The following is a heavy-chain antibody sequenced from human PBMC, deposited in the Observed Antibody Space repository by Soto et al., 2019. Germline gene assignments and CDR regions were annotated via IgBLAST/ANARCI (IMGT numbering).Heavy chain of an antibody. CDR2: ISYDGSNK. D-gene: IGHD2-15*01. V-gene: IGHV3-30*18. J-gene: IGHJ4*02. Sequence: QVQLVESGGGVVQPGRSLRLSCAASGFTFSSYGMHWVRQAPGKGLEWVAVISYDGSNKYYADSVKGRFTISRDNSKNTLYLQMNSLRAEDTAVYYCAKAGYCSGGSCSMYYFDYWGQGTLVTVSS. CDR1: GFTFSSYG. CDR3: AKAGYCSGGSCSMYYFDY.